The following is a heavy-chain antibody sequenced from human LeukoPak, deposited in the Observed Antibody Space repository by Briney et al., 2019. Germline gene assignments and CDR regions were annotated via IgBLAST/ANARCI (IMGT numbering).Heavy chain of an antibody. CDR3: ARSITIFDY. D-gene: IGHD3-3*01. V-gene: IGHV4-34*01. CDR2: INHSGST. CDR1: GGSFSGYY. J-gene: IGHJ4*02. Sequence: SETLSLTCAVYGGSFSGYYWSWIRQPPGKGLEWIGEINHSGSTNYNPSLKSRDTISVDTSKNQFSLKLSSVTAADTAVYYCARSITIFDYWGQGTLVTVSS.